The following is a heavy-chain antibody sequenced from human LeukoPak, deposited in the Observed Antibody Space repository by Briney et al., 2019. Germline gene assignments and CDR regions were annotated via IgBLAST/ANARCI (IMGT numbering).Heavy chain of an antibody. CDR2: IRYSGTT. Sequence: PSETLSLTCTVSGGSINGYYWSWIRQPPGKGLEWIGYIRYSGTTNYSPSLKSRATISVDTPKNQFSLDLISVTAADTAIYYCARVSSGGYFHTYYFDYWGQGTLVTVSS. J-gene: IGHJ4*02. V-gene: IGHV4-59*01. CDR1: GGSINGYY. CDR3: ARVSSGGYFHTYYFDY. D-gene: IGHD3-22*01.